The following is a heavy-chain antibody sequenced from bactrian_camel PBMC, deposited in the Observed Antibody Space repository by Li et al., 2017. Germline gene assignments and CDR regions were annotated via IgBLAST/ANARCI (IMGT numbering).Heavy chain of an antibody. CDR3: VAAGFDY. D-gene: IGHD7*01. Sequence: DVQLVESGGGMVQPGGSLRLSCAASGFTFGDFYMSWVRLAPGKGLEWVSNLYTDGITHYAGSVKGRFTISKDNAKNTLYLQMISLKPEDTAMYYCVAAGFDYWSQGTQVTVS. J-gene: IGHJ4*01. CDR2: LYTDGIT. V-gene: IGHV3S10*01. CDR1: GFTFGDFY.